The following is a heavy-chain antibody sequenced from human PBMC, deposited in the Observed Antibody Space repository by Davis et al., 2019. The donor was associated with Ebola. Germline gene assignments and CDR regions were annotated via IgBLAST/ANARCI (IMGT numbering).Heavy chain of an antibody. CDR2: ISGSSRTI. CDR3: AREEVVGAIAY. V-gene: IGHV3-48*01. CDR1: GFTFSTYG. Sequence: GESLKISCVASGFTFSTYGINWVRQAPGKGLEWVSYISGSSRTIYYADSVKGRFTISRDNAKNSLYLQMNSLRAEDTAVYYCAREEVVGAIAYWGQGTLVTVSS. J-gene: IGHJ4*02. D-gene: IGHD1-26*01.